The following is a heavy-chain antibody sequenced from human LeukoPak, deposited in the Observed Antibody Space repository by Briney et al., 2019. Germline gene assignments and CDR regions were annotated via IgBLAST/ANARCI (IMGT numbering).Heavy chain of an antibody. D-gene: IGHD3-10*01. J-gene: IGHJ4*02. CDR3: SKPGSRGLVRGGRQYYFDY. Sequence: GGSLRLSCAASGFTFSSYAMSWVRQAPGKGLEWVSAISGSGGSTYYADSVKGRFTISRDNSKNTLYLQMNRLRAEDTDLYYCSKPGSRGLVRGGRQYYFDYWGQGTLVTVSS. CDR1: GFTFSSYA. V-gene: IGHV3-23*01. CDR2: ISGSGGST.